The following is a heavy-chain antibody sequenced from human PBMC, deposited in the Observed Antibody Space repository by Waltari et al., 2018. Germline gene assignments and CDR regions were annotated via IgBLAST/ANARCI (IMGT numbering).Heavy chain of an antibody. CDR3: ARDHDYSFVDY. Sequence: EVFLAESGGGLVQPGRSLRLSCPTSGFTFGDYALSWFRQAPGKGLEWVGVIRSKARGGTTQYGASVKTRFAISRDDSKSIAYLQMNSLTIEDTAMYYCARDHDYSFVDYWGQGTLVTVSS. CDR2: IRSKARGGTT. V-gene: IGHV3-49*03. D-gene: IGHD5-12*01. CDR1: GFTFGDYA. J-gene: IGHJ4*02.